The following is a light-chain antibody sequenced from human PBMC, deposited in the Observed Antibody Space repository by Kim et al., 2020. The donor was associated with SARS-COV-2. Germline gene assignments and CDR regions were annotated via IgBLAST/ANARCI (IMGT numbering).Light chain of an antibody. CDR3: QAWDSSPVV. Sequence: SVSPGQTASITCSGDELDNKYACWYQQKPDQSPVLVIYQDTKRPSGIPERFSGSNSGNTATLTISGTQAMDEADYYCQAWDSSPVVFGGGTQLTVL. CDR2: QDT. CDR1: ELDNKY. J-gene: IGLJ2*01. V-gene: IGLV3-1*01.